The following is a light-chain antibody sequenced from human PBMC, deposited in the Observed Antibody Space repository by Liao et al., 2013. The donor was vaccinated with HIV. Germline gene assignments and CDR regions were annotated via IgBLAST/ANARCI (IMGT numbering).Light chain of an antibody. CDR3: QVWDSSSDHYV. CDR1: NIGSKT. Sequence: SYELTQSPSVSVAPGKTARIPCGGNNIGSKTVHWYQQKPGQAPVLVIYYDSDRPSGIPERFSGSNSGNTATLTISRVEAGDEADYYCQVWDSSSDHYVFGTGTKVTVL. J-gene: IGLJ1*01. CDR2: YDS. V-gene: IGLV3-21*01.